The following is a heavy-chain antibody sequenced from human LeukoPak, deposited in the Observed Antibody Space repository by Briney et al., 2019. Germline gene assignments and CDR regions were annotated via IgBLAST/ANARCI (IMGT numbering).Heavy chain of an antibody. D-gene: IGHD3-22*01. CDR2: INHSGST. CDR3: ARLYYYDSSGPGDNAFDI. Sequence: SETLSLTCAVYGGSFRGYYWSWIRQPPGKGLEWIGEINHSGSTNYNPSLKSRVTISVDTSKNQFSLKLSSVTAADTAVYYCARLYYYDSSGPGDNAFDIWGQGTMVTVSS. CDR1: GGSFRGYY. J-gene: IGHJ3*02. V-gene: IGHV4-34*01.